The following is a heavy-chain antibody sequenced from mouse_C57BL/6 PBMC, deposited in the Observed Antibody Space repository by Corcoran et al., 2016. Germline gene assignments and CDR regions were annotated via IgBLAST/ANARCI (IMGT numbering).Heavy chain of an antibody. CDR1: GYTCTDYS. J-gene: IGHJ1*03. CDR2: INPNNGGT. D-gene: IGHD2-1*01. Sequence: EVQLQQSGPELVKPGASVKISCNASGYTCTDYSMNWVKQSHGKSIEWIGEINPNNGGTSYNQKFKGKATLTVDKSSSTAYMELRSLTSEDSAVYYCARKGAYGNYMYFDVWGTGTTVTVSS. V-gene: IGHV1-26*01. CDR3: ARKGAYGNYMYFDV.